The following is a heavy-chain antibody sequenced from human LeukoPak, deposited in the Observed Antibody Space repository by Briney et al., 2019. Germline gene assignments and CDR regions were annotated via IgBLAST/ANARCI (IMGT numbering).Heavy chain of an antibody. J-gene: IGHJ4*02. CDR2: IRYDGSNK. D-gene: IGHD5-18*01. CDR3: AKDRSGLPIQLPGPGDY. CDR1: GFTFSSYG. V-gene: IGHV3-30*02. Sequence: GGSLRLSCAASGFTFSSYGMHWVRQAPGKGLEWVAFIRYDGSNKYYADSVKGRFTISRDNSKNTLYLQMNSLRAEDTAVYYCAKDRSGLPIQLPGPGDYWGQGTLVTVSS.